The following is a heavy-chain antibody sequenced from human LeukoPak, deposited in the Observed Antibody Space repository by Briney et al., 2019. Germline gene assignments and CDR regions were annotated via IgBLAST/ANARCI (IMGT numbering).Heavy chain of an antibody. CDR3: ARRDRYNLFDY. Sequence: GASVNVSFKASGYTFTCYYMHWVRQAPGQGLEWMGWINPNSGGTSYAQKFQGRVTMTRDTSISTDYMELRRLRSDDTAVYYCARRDRYNLFDYWGQGTLVTVSS. CDR2: INPNSGGT. V-gene: IGHV1-2*02. CDR1: GYTFTCYY. D-gene: IGHD5-24*01. J-gene: IGHJ4*02.